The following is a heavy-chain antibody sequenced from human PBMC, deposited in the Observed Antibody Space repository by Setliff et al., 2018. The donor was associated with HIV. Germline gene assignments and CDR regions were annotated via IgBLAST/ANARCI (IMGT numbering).Heavy chain of an antibody. V-gene: IGHV1-69*06. CDR2: IIPIFGTA. CDR1: GGTFSSYA. CDR3: ARNPQPTGTPDYYYYYYMDV. J-gene: IGHJ6*03. Sequence: SVKVSCKASGGTFSSYAISWVRQAPGQGLEWMGRIIPIFGTANYAQKFQGRVTITADKSTSTAYMELSSLRSEGTAVYYCARNPQPTGTPDYYYYYYMDVWGKGTTVTVSS. D-gene: IGHD1-1*01.